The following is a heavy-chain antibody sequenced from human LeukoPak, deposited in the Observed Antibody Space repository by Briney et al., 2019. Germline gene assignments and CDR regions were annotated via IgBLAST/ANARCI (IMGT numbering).Heavy chain of an antibody. CDR2: ISSSSSTI. D-gene: IGHD3-10*01. Sequence: GGSLRLSCIASGFTFSSYSMNWVRQAPGKGLEWVSYISSSSSTIYYADSLKGRFTISRDNAKNSPYLQMNSLRAEDTAVYYCARVPGFGELLYTNYYGMDVWGQGTTVTVSS. CDR1: GFTFSSYS. J-gene: IGHJ6*02. CDR3: ARVPGFGELLYTNYYGMDV. V-gene: IGHV3-48*04.